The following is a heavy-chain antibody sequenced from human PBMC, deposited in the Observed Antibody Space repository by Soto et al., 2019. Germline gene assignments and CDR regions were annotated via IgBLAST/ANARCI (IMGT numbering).Heavy chain of an antibody. CDR3: SSAVCSGGSCYLDS. CDR1: GYTFTTFG. J-gene: IGHJ4*02. D-gene: IGHD2-15*01. V-gene: IGHV1-18*01. Sequence: QVQLLQSGVEVKNPGAAVKVSCKASGYTFTTFGIGCVRQAPGQGLEWMGWISAYSGNTEYPEKLQGRVTMTTDTATSTNYMELRSLGSADTAVYYCSSAVCSGGSCYLDSWGQGALVTVSS. CDR2: ISAYSGNT.